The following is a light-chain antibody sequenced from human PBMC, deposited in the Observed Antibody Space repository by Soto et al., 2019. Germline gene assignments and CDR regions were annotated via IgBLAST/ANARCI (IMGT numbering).Light chain of an antibody. CDR1: ITDVGSSNY. Sequence: QSVLTQPASVSGSPGQWITISCTGTITDVGSSNYVSWYKQHPGKAPKLMIYDVSKRPSGVSNRFSGSKSSNTASLTISGLQAEDEADYYCSSYTTTSTWVFGGGTKLTVL. CDR3: SSYTTTSTWV. J-gene: IGLJ2*01. V-gene: IGLV2-14*01. CDR2: DVS.